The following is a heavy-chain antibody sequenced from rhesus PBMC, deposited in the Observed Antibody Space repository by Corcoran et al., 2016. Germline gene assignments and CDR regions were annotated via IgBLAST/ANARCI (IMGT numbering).Heavy chain of an antibody. V-gene: IGHV3S5*01. D-gene: IGHD6-13*01. J-gene: IGHJ4*01. Sequence: EVQLVETGGGLVQPGGSLKLSCAASGFTFSSYGMSWVRAAPGKGLEWVSAINSGGGSTYYADSVNGRFNISIENAKNTLSLQMNSLRAEDTAVYDCAKARYYSSWSLVYWGQGVLVTVSS. CDR2: INSGGGST. CDR1: GFTFSSYG. CDR3: AKARYYSSWSLVY.